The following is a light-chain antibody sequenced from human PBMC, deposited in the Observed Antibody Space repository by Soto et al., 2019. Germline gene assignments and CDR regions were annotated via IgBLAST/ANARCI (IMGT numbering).Light chain of an antibody. CDR1: QGIRNE. J-gene: IGKJ1*01. Sequence: DIQMTQSPSSLSASVGDRVTITCRASQGIRNELGWYQHKPGKAPRRLIYAASTLQSGVPSRFSGGGSGTEFTLTITSLQPEDFATYYCLQHNSYPWTFGQGTKVDIK. CDR2: AAS. CDR3: LQHNSYPWT. V-gene: IGKV1-17*01.